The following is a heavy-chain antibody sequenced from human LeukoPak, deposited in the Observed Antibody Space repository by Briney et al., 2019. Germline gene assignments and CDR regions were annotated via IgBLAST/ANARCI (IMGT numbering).Heavy chain of an antibody. D-gene: IGHD5-18*01. CDR1: GFAFSSYW. CDR3: ARGQYGYGYPHFDY. Sequence: PGGSLRLSCAASGFAFSSYWMSWVRQAPGKGLEWVANINQGGSDQRYAGSVKGRFTISRDNYKKSLDLQLNSLRVEDSAMYFCARGQYGYGYPHFDYWGQGILVTVSA. CDR2: INQGGSDQ. J-gene: IGHJ4*02. V-gene: IGHV3-7*01.